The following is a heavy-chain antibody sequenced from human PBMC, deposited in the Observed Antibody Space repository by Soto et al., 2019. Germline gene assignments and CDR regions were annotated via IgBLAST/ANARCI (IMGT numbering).Heavy chain of an antibody. Sequence: GGSLRLSCAASGFTFSSYSMNWVRQAPGKGLEWVSSISSSSSYIYYADSVKGRFTISRDNAKNSLYLQMNSLRAVDTAVYYCARVQQRRAKYQLLLFDYWGQGTLVTVSS. J-gene: IGHJ4*02. D-gene: IGHD2-2*01. CDR2: ISSSSSYI. CDR3: ARVQQRRAKYQLLLFDY. V-gene: IGHV3-21*01. CDR1: GFTFSSYS.